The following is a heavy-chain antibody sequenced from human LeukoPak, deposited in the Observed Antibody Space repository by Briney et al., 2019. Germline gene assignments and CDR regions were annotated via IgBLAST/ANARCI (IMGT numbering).Heavy chain of an antibody. D-gene: IGHD6-13*01. Sequence: GGSLRLSCAASGFSFSNYWMSWVRQAPGKGLEWVSVIYSDGSTYYADSVKGRFTISRDNSKNTLYLQMNSLRAEDTAVYYCASDGYSSSWYYMDVWGKGTTVTVSS. J-gene: IGHJ6*03. CDR3: ASDGYSSSWYYMDV. CDR1: GFSFSNYW. CDR2: IYSDGST. V-gene: IGHV3-53*01.